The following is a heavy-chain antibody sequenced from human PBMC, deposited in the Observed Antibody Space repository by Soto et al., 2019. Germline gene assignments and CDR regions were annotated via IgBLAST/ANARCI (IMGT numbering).Heavy chain of an antibody. D-gene: IGHD1-26*01. Sequence: EVQLVESGGGLVQPGGSLRLSCAGSGFVFSSYWMHWVRQVPGKGLVWVSRITNDGSSTTYADSVNGRFTISRDNAKNRLYTQMHSPGAEDTAVYYCASGMQGSRYVDLWGRGALVTVSS. V-gene: IGHV3-74*01. CDR2: ITNDGSST. CDR1: GFVFSSYW. CDR3: ASGMQGSRYVDL. J-gene: IGHJ2*01.